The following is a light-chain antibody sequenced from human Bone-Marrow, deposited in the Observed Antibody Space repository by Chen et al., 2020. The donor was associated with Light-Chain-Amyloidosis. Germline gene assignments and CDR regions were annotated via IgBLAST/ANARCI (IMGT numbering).Light chain of an antibody. Sequence: NFMLTQPHSVSESPGKTVIISCTRSSGSIATNYGQWYQQRPGSSPTTVIYEDDQRPSGVPDRFSGSIERSSNSATLTISGLKTEDEADYYCQSYQGSSQGVFGGGTKLTVL. CDR3: QSYQGSSQGV. J-gene: IGLJ3*02. CDR2: EDD. V-gene: IGLV6-57*01. CDR1: SGSIATNY.